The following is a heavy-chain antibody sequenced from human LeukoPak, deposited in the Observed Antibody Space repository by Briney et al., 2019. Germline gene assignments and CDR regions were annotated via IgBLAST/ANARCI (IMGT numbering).Heavy chain of an antibody. CDR2: IYSGGST. J-gene: IGHJ3*02. Sequence: GGSLRLSCAASGFTVSSNYMSWVRQAPGKGLEWVSVIYSGGSTYYAGSVKGRFTISRDNSKNTLYLQMNSLRAEDTAVYYCARDDSSGFGDAFDIWGQGTMVTVSS. D-gene: IGHD3-22*01. CDR3: ARDDSSGFGDAFDI. V-gene: IGHV3-66*01. CDR1: GFTVSSNY.